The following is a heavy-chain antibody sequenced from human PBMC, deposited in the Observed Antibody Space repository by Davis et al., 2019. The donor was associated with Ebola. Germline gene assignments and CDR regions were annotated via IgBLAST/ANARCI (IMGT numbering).Heavy chain of an antibody. J-gene: IGHJ4*02. CDR1: GFTFSSYW. V-gene: IGHV3-7*03. Sequence: GESLKISCAASGFTFSSYWMSWVRQAPGKGLEWVANIKQDGSEKYYVDSVKGRFTISRDNAKNSLYLQMNSLRAEDTAVYYCAREGPKYDFWSGYSLDYWGQGTLVTVSS. CDR3: AREGPKYDFWSGYSLDY. CDR2: IKQDGSEK. D-gene: IGHD3-3*01.